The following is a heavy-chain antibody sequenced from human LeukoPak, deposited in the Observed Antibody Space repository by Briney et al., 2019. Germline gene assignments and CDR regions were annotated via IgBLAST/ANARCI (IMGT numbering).Heavy chain of an antibody. D-gene: IGHD4-11*01. J-gene: IGHJ4*02. Sequence: PGGSLRLSCAASGFTFSSYWMSWVRQAPGKGLEWVANIKQDGSEKYYVDSVKGRFTISRDNAKNSLYLQTNSLRAEDTAVYYCTTFVIGNYDERFDYWGQGTQVTVSS. CDR3: TTFVIGNYDERFDY. CDR2: IKQDGSEK. CDR1: GFTFSSYW. V-gene: IGHV3-7*05.